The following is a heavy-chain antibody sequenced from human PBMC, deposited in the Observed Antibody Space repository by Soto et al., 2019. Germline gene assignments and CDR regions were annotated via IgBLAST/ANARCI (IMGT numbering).Heavy chain of an antibody. CDR2: IRQDGTST. J-gene: IGHJ4*02. CDR3: AKEDYGGHSGNY. V-gene: IGHV3-23*01. D-gene: IGHD4-17*01. CDR1: GFTFSNYA. Sequence: GGSLRLSCVVSGFTFSNYALFWVRQAPGKGLEWVSSIRQDGTSTFYADSVRGRFTISRDNSKNTLYPQLNNLRAEDTAVFYCAKEDYGGHSGNYWGQGTLVTVSS.